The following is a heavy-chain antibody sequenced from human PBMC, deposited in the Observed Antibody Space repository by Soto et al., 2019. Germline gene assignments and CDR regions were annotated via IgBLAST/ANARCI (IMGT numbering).Heavy chain of an antibody. Sequence: PSETLSLTCTVSGASIGRGGYYWTWIRQHPGKALEWMGHIHFSGETNYKPSLMGRLTKSIDTSTNQFSLNLAAVTAADTAMYYCARDQGGDLDYWGQGTLVTVSS. CDR2: IHFSGET. CDR3: ARDQGGDLDY. V-gene: IGHV4-31*03. J-gene: IGHJ4*02. D-gene: IGHD2-21*01. CDR1: GASIGRGGYY.